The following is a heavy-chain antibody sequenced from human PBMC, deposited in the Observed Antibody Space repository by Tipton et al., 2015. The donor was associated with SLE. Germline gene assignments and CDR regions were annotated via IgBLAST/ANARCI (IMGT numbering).Heavy chain of an antibody. CDR3: ARGGSGSSFDY. D-gene: IGHD3-10*01. J-gene: IGHJ4*02. Sequence: SLRLSCAASGFTFSSYSMNWVRQAPGKGLEWVSYISSSSSTIYYADSVKGRFTISRDNAKNTLYLQMNSRRAGDPAGYYCARGGSGSSFDYWGQGTLVTVSS. CDR2: ISSSSSTI. V-gene: IGHV3-48*01. CDR1: GFTFSSYS.